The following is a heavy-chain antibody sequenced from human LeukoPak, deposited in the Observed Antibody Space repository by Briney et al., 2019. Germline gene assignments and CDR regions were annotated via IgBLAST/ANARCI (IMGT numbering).Heavy chain of an antibody. V-gene: IGHV1-24*01. CDR2: FDPEDGET. D-gene: IGHD6-13*01. Sequence: ASVKVSCKVSGYTLTELSMHWVRQAPGKGLEWMGGFDPEDGETIYAQKFQGRVTMTEDTSTDTAYMELSSLRSEDTAVYYCARGPYSSSWYPLDYWGQGTLVTVSS. J-gene: IGHJ4*02. CDR1: GYTLTELS. CDR3: ARGPYSSSWYPLDY.